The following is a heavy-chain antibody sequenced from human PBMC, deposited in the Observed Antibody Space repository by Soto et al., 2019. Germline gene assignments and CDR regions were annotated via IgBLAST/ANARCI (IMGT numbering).Heavy chain of an antibody. J-gene: IGHJ5*02. CDR2: IYHSGST. Sequence: PPETRCLRYTVSGGSLSRSNWCGWVRQPPGKGLEWIGEIYHSGSTNYNPSLKSRVTISVDKSKNQFSLKLSSVTAADTAVYYCATGADLYNWFAPWGQATLV. D-gene: IGHD1-26*01. V-gene: IGHV4-4*03. CDR1: GGSLSRSNW. CDR3: ATGADLYNWFAP.